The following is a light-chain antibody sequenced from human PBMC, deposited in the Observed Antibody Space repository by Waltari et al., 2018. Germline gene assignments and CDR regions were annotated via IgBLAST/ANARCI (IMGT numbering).Light chain of an antibody. J-gene: IGKJ2*01. CDR1: QSVSDY. CDR3: QQSYTTPYT. Sequence: DIQMTQSPSYLSASLGDRVTITCRASQSVSDYLNWYQQKPGKAPRLLIYTASSLQNGVPSTFSGSGSGTEFTLTISSLQIEDFATYYCQQSYTTPYTFGQGTKLEIK. V-gene: IGKV1-39*01. CDR2: TAS.